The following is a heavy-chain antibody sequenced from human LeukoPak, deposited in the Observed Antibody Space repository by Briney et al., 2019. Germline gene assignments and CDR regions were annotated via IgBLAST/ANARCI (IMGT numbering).Heavy chain of an antibody. J-gene: IGHJ4*02. D-gene: IGHD3-10*01. CDR1: GGSISSYY. Sequence: PSETLSLTCTVSGGSISSYYWSWIRQPAEKGLEWIGRMYTSGSTNYNPSLKSRVTMSVDTSKNQFSLKLSSVTAADTAVYYCVKGRSGTLYYFDYWGQGTLVTVSS. CDR2: MYTSGST. V-gene: IGHV4-4*07. CDR3: VKGRSGTLYYFDY.